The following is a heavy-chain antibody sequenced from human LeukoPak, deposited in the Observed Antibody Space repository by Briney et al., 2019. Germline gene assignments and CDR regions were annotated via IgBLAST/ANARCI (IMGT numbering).Heavy chain of an antibody. CDR3: ARESFPYSSGYKDAFDI. Sequence: PGGSLRLSCAASGFTFSDYYMSWIRQAPGKGLEWVSYISSSGSTIYYADSVKGRFTISRDNAKNSLYLQMNSLRAEDTAVYYCARESFPYSSGYKDAFDIWGQGTMVSVSS. CDR2: ISSSGSTI. J-gene: IGHJ3*02. V-gene: IGHV3-11*04. CDR1: GFTFSDYY. D-gene: IGHD3-22*01.